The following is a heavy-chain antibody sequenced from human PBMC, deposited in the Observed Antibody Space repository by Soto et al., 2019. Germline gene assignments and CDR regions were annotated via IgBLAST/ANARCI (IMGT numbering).Heavy chain of an antibody. CDR2: ISASGAET. V-gene: IGHV3-23*01. CDR3: TNRPRYYNMDV. Sequence: EVQLLESGGGLVQPGGSLRLSCAASGLTFSTYTMTWVRQAPGKGLEWVCGISASGAETYYADSVRGRFTISRDNSKNTLYLQMNRVRVDDTAVYYCTNRPRYYNMDVWGQGTTVTVSS. J-gene: IGHJ6*02. CDR1: GLTFSTYT.